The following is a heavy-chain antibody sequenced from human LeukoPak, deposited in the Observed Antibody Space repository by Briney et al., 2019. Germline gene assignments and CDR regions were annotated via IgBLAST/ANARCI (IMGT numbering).Heavy chain of an antibody. D-gene: IGHD6-13*01. V-gene: IGHV3-48*04. CDR2: ITSGSSTI. J-gene: IGHJ3*02. Sequence: TGGSLRLSCAASGFTFSSYSMNWVRQAPGKGLEWVSYITSGSSTIYYADSVKGRFTISRDNARNSLFLQMNSLRAQDTAGYYCARGPYSSSWTYDAFDIWGQGTMVTVSS. CDR3: ARGPYSSSWTYDAFDI. CDR1: GFTFSSYS.